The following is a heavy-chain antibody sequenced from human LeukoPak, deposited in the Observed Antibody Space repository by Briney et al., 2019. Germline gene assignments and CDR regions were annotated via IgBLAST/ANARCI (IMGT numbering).Heavy chain of an antibody. V-gene: IGHV3-30*03. D-gene: IGHD6-6*01. CDR3: ARDPKGTPARRGYFDY. J-gene: IGHJ4*02. Sequence: GGSLRLSCAASGFTFSSYGMHWVRQAPGKGLEWVAVISYDGSNKYYADSVKGRFTISRDNSKNTLYLQMNSLRAEDTAVYYCARDPKGTPARRGYFDYWGQGTLVTVSS. CDR1: GFTFSSYG. CDR2: ISYDGSNK.